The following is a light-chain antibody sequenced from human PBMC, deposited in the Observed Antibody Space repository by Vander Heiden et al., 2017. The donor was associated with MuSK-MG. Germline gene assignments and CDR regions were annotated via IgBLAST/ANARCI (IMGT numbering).Light chain of an antibody. CDR3: SSCATSSASLVI. J-gene: IGLJ2*01. V-gene: IGLV2-11*01. CDR1: SNDVGRYKH. CDR2: DVS. Sequence: QPRSVSGPPGQSVTISCTGSSNDVGRYKHVSWDQQLPGKVPKLIIYDVSERPSGVPGRFSASKPGNTASLTISGLQAEDEADYYCSSCATSSASLVIFGGGTKLTVL.